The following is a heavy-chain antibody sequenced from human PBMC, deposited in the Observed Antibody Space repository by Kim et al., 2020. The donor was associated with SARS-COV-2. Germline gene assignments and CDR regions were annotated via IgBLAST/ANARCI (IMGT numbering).Heavy chain of an antibody. J-gene: IGHJ4*02. CDR3: ATPEGF. Sequence: GGSLRLSCAASGFNFSNYGLSWVRQAPGKGLEWVSTLTSGGSTFYADSVNGRFIISRDDSKSTLYLQMSSLRADDTAIYYCATPEGFWGQGTLVTVSS. CDR2: LTSGGST. CDR1: GFNFSNYG. V-gene: IGHV3-23*01.